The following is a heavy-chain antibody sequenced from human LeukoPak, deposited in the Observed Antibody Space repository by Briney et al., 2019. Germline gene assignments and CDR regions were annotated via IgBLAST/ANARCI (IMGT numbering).Heavy chain of an antibody. D-gene: IGHD2-2*01. CDR1: GYTFTGYY. V-gene: IGHV1-2*02. CDR2: INPNSGGT. J-gene: IGHJ3*02. Sequence: ASVKVSCKASGYTFTGYYMHWVRQAPGQGLEWMGWINPNSGGTNYAQRFQGRVTMTRDTSISTAYMELSRLRSDDTAVYYCARSELGYCSSSSCFRHAFDIWGQGTMVTVSS. CDR3: ARSELGYCSSSSCFRHAFDI.